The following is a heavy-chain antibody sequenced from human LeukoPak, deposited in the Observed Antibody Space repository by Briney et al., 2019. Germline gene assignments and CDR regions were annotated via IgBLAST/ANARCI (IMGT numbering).Heavy chain of an antibody. Sequence: PSETLSLTCTVSGGSISSYYWSWIRQPPGKGLEWIGYIYYSGSTNNNPSLKSRVTISVDTSKNQFSLKLSSVTAADTAVYYCARGGSYISFDYWGQGTLVTVSS. V-gene: IGHV4-59*01. J-gene: IGHJ4*02. CDR1: GGSISSYY. D-gene: IGHD3-16*01. CDR2: IYYSGST. CDR3: ARGGSYISFDY.